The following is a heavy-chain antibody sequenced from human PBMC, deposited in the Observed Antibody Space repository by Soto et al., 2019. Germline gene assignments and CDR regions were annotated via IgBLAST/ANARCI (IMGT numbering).Heavy chain of an antibody. CDR3: ARQVGGWAPWYFDY. D-gene: IGHD6-19*01. J-gene: IGHJ4*02. CDR1: GGSISSYY. Sequence: QVQLQESGPGLVKPSETLSLTCTVSGGSISSYYWSWIRQPPGKGLEWIGYIYYSGSTNYNPSLNGPVTISVDTSKNQFPLKLSSVTAADTAVYYCARQVGGWAPWYFDYWGQGTLVTVSS. CDR2: IYYSGST. V-gene: IGHV4-59*08.